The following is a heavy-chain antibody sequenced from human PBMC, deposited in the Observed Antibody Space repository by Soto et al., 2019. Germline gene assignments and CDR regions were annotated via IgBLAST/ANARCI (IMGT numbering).Heavy chain of an antibody. Sequence: EVQLSESGGGLVQPGGSLRLSCVASGFDFSGYAMGWVHQAPGRGLEWVSSISGSGGTTNYGDSVKGRFTISRDNSNNKLYLHMYSLGAEDTALYYFAKDRAYAGNWYTGDSWGQGTLVTVSS. CDR1: GFDFSGYA. CDR2: ISGSGGTT. CDR3: AKDRAYAGNWYTGDS. J-gene: IGHJ4*02. D-gene: IGHD1-1*01. V-gene: IGHV3-23*01.